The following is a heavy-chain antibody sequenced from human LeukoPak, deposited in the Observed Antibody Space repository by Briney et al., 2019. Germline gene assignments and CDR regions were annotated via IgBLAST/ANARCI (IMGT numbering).Heavy chain of an antibody. CDR3: ARDLGATIFGVVIPGWFDP. CDR1: GYTFTAYY. J-gene: IGHJ5*02. V-gene: IGHV1-2*06. Sequence: ASVKVSCKASGYTFTAYYMHWVRQAPGQGLEWMGRINPNSGGTNYAQKFQGRVTMTRDTSISTAYMELSRLRSDDTAVYYCARDLGATIFGVVIPGWFDPWGQGTLVIVSS. CDR2: INPNSGGT. D-gene: IGHD3-3*01.